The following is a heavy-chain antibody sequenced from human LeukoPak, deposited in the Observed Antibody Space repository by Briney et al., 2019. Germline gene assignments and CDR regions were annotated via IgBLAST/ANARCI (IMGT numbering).Heavy chain of an antibody. CDR2: IYYSGST. Sequence: SETLSLTCTVSGGSISSYYWSWIRQPPGKGLEWIGYIYYSGSTNYNPSLKSRVTISVDTSKNQFSLKLSSVTAADTAVYYCARAAAGTPKLYNWFDPWGQGTLVTVSS. CDR1: GGSISSYY. J-gene: IGHJ5*02. V-gene: IGHV4-59*01. CDR3: ARAAAGTPKLYNWFDP. D-gene: IGHD6-13*01.